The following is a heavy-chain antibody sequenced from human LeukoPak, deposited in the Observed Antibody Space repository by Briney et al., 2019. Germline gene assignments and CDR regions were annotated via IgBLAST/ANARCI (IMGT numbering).Heavy chain of an antibody. CDR3: ARVWGPDQRIAVSSYFDY. Sequence: PSETLSLTCTVSGGSISSGSYYWGWIRQPPGKGLEWIGSISYSGSTYYNPSLKSRVTISVDTSKNQFSLKLSSVTAADTAVYYCARVWGPDQRIAVSSYFDYWGQGTLVTVSS. CDR2: ISYSGST. CDR1: GGSISSGSYY. J-gene: IGHJ4*02. V-gene: IGHV4-39*07. D-gene: IGHD6-19*01.